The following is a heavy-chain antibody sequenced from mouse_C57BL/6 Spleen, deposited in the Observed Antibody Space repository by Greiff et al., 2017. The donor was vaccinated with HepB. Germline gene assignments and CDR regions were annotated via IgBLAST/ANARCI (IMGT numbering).Heavy chain of an antibody. D-gene: IGHD4-1*01. J-gene: IGHJ1*03. Sequence: QVQLQQPGAELVKPGASVKLSCKASGYTFTSYWMHWVKQRPGQGLEWIGMIHPNSGSTNYNEKFKSKATLTVDKSSSTAYMQLSSLTSEDSAVYYCASSNWGYWYFDVWGTGTTVTVSS. V-gene: IGHV1-64*01. CDR1: GYTFTSYW. CDR3: ASSNWGYWYFDV. CDR2: IHPNSGST.